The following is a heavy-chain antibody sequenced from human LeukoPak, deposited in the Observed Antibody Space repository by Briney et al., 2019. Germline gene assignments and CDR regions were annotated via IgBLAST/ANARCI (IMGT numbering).Heavy chain of an antibody. CDR2: INHSGST. Sequence: SETLSLTCAVYGGSFGGYYWSWIRQPPGKGLEWIGEINHSGSTNYNPSLKSRVTISVDTSKNQFSLKLTSVTAADTAVYYCARLGMATTSPFDYWGQGTLVTVSS. J-gene: IGHJ4*02. D-gene: IGHD1-1*01. CDR1: GGSFGGYY. CDR3: ARLGMATTSPFDY. V-gene: IGHV4-34*01.